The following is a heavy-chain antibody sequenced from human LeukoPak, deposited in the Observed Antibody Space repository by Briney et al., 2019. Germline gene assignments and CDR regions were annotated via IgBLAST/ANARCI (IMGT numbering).Heavy chain of an antibody. J-gene: IGHJ4*02. D-gene: IGHD2-2*01. CDR1: GFTFSSHG. CDR3: ARDKSTSCYYFDY. Sequence: GGSLRLSCEASGFTFSSHGMHWVRQAPGKGRGWVAVIWYDGSYKYYADSVKGRFTISRDNSNSTLYLQMNSLRAEDTAVYYCARDKSTSCYYFDYWGQGTLVTVSS. CDR2: IWYDGSYK. V-gene: IGHV3-33*08.